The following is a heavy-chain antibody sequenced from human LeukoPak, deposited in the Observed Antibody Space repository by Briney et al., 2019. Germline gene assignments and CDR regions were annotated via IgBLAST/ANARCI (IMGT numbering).Heavy chain of an antibody. D-gene: IGHD4-17*01. CDR2: ISAYNGNT. J-gene: IGHJ2*01. CDR3: ARVPRGYGDYYWYFDL. V-gene: IGHV1-18*01. CDR1: GYTFTSYG. Sequence: ASVKVSCEASGYTFTSYGISWVRQAPGQGLEWMGWISAYNGNTNYAQKFQGRVTMTRDTSISTAYMELSRLRSDDTAVYYCARVPRGYGDYYWYFDLWGRGTLVTVSS.